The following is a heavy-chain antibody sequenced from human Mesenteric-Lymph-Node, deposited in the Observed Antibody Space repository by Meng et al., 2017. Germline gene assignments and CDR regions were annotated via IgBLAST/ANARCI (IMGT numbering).Heavy chain of an antibody. CDR1: GGSVSSGSYY. CDR2: IYYSGST. J-gene: IGHJ5*02. Sequence: QGQVQGPGPGLVGPSETLPLPCTVSGGSVSSGSYYWSWIRQPPGKGLEWIGYIYYSGSTNYNPSLKSRVTISVDTSKNQFSLKLSSVTAADTAVYYCARASYGSGSPLGESWFDPWGQGTLVTVSS. CDR3: ARASYGSGSPLGESWFDP. D-gene: IGHD3-10*01. V-gene: IGHV4-61*01.